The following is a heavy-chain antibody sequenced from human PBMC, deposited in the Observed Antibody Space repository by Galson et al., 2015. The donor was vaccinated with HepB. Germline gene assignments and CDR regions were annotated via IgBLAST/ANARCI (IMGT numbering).Heavy chain of an antibody. V-gene: IGHV1-2*02. J-gene: IGHJ3*02. CDR3: ARDKDGWDDAFDI. Sequence: SVKVSCKASGYTFTGYYMHWVRQAPGQGLEWMGWINPNSGGTNYAQKFQGRVTMTRDTSISTAYMELSRLRSDDTAVYYCARDKDGWDDAFDIWGQGTMVTVSS. CDR2: INPNSGGT. CDR1: GYTFTGYY. D-gene: IGHD6-19*01.